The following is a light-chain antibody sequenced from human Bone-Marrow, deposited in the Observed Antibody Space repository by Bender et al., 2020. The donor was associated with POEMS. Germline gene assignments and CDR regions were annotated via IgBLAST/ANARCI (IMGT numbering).Light chain of an antibody. Sequence: SYLLTQPPSLSVAPGEAARIVCGGNKIGSKNVHWYQQKPGQAPVMVIYNDVARPSGIPARFSASNSGDTATLIISRVEDGDEDDYDGQVWDRSRNPNVVFGGGTKVTDL. J-gene: IGLJ2*01. CDR1: KIGSKN. V-gene: IGLV3-21*04. CDR2: NDV. CDR3: QVWDRSRNPNVV.